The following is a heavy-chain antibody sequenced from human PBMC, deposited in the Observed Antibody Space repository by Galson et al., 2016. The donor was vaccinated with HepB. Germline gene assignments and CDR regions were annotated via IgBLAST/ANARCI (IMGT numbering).Heavy chain of an antibody. CDR3: ARLLVPCPDDCYSIFDY. V-gene: IGHV2-70*01. J-gene: IGHJ4*02. CDR1: GFSLSATRMC. D-gene: IGHD2-21*02. Sequence: PALVKPTQTLTLTCTFSGFSLSATRMCVSWIRQPPGKALEWLALIDWTDGKYYSTSLKTRLTISKDTSKNQVVLTMTNMDPVDTATYYCARLLVPCPDDCYSIFDYWGQGTLVTVSS. CDR2: IDWTDGK.